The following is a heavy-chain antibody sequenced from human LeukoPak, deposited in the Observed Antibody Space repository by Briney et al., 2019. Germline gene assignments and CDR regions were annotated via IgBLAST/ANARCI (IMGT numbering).Heavy chain of an antibody. D-gene: IGHD1-26*01. CDR1: GVTFSSYA. V-gene: IGHV3-23*01. J-gene: IGHJ4*02. Sequence: GGSLRLSCAASGVTFSSYAMSWVRQAPGKGLEWVSAISGSGGSTYYADSVKGRFTISRDNSKNTLYLQMNSLRAEDTAVYYCAKAQKAWELLHDFDYWGQGTLVTVSS. CDR3: AKAQKAWELLHDFDY. CDR2: ISGSGGST.